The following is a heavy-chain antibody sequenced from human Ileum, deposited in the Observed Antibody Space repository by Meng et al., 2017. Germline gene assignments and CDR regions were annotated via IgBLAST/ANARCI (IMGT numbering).Heavy chain of an antibody. CDR2: IHYTGST. CDR1: GGSIGSVAYY. V-gene: IGHV4-31*03. D-gene: IGHD2-2*01. CDR3: ARGVSAAGLFDN. J-gene: IGHJ4*02. Sequence: QVQLQESGPGLVKVSQTLSLTCTVPGGSIGSVAYYWTWIRQHPAKGLEWIGYIHYTGSTSYNPSLESRTSTSIDTSNNQFSLKVTSVTAADTAVYYCARGVSAAGLFDNWGPGTLVTVSS.